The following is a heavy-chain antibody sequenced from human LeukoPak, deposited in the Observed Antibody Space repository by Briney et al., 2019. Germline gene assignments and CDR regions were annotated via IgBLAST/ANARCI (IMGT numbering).Heavy chain of an antibody. D-gene: IGHD5-18*01. Sequence: GGSPRLSCAASGFTVSSNYMSWVRQAPGKGLEWVSVIYSGGSTYYADSVKGRFTISRDNSKNTLYLQMNSLRAEDTAVYYCARGYTAMATDYWGQGTLVTVSS. J-gene: IGHJ4*02. V-gene: IGHV3-53*01. CDR3: ARGYTAMATDY. CDR1: GFTVSSNY. CDR2: IYSGGST.